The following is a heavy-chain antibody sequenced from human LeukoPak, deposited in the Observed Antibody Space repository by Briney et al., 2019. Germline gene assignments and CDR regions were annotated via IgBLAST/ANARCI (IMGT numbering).Heavy chain of an antibody. CDR1: GCFISSYY. J-gene: IGHJ4*02. CDR2: IYCGGST. D-gene: IGHD3-10*01. CDR3: AREGITMVRGGFDY. Sequence: SETLSLTCTVSGCFISSYYWSWIRQPPGKGLEWIGYIYCGGSTTYNPSLKSRVTISVDTSKNQFSLKLSSVTAADSAVYYCAREGITMVRGGFDYWGQGTLVTVSS. V-gene: IGHV4-59*01.